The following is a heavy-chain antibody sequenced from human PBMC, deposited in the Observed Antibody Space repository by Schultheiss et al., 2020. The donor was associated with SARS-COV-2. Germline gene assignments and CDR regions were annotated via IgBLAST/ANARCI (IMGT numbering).Heavy chain of an antibody. J-gene: IGHJ4*02. V-gene: IGHV4-39*01. CDR1: GGSISSSSYY. Sequence: SETLSLTCTVSGGSISSSSYYWGWIRQPPGKGLEWIGSIYYSGSTYYNPSLKSRVTISVDTSKNQFSLKLSSVTAADTAVYYCARSHGSGWGAWGQGTLVTVSS. CDR2: IYYSGST. D-gene: IGHD6-19*01. CDR3: ARSHGSGWGA.